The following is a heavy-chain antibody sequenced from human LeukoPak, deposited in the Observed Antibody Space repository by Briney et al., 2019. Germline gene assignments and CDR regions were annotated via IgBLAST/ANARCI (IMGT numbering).Heavy chain of an antibody. D-gene: IGHD6-13*01. CDR1: GGSISSYY. J-gene: IGHJ6*03. V-gene: IGHV4-59*01. Sequence: SETLSLTCTVSGGSISSYYWSWIRQPPGKGLEWIGYIYYSGSTNYNPSLKSRVTISVDTSKDQFSLKLSSVTAADTAVYYCARTTEAHSWRTRYYDYYMDVWGKGTTVTVSS. CDR2: IYYSGST. CDR3: ARTTEAHSWRTRYYDYYMDV.